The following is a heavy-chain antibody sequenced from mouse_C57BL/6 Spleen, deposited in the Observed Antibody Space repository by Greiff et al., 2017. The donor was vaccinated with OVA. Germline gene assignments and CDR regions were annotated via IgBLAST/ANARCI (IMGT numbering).Heavy chain of an antibody. CDR3: ARQSHGGFAY. CDR1: GFTFSDYY. V-gene: IGHV5-12*01. J-gene: IGHJ3*01. CDR2: ISNGGGST. Sequence: EVKLMESGGGLVQPGGSLKLSCAASGFTFSDYYMYWVRQTPEKRLEWVAYISNGGGSTYYPDTVKGRFTISRDNAKNTLYLQMSRLKSEDTAMYYCARQSHGGFAYWGQGTLVTVSA.